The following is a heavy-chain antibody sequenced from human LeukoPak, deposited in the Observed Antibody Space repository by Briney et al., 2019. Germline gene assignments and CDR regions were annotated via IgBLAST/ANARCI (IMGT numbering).Heavy chain of an antibody. CDR3: ARDGYSSGWYYFDY. CDR2: IYYSGST. CDR1: GGSISSSSYY. Sequence: PSETLSLTCTVSGGSISSSSYYWGWIRQPPGKGLEWIGSIYYSGSTYYNPSLKSRVTISVDTSKNQFPLKLSSVTAADTAVYYCARDGYSSGWYYFDYWGQGTLVTVSS. V-gene: IGHV4-39*01. D-gene: IGHD6-19*01. J-gene: IGHJ4*02.